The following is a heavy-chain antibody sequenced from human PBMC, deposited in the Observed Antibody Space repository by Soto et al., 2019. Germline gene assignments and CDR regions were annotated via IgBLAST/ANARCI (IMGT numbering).Heavy chain of an antibody. CDR1: GFTLSSYA. Sequence: PGGSLRLSCAASGFTLSSYAIHWVRQAPGEGLEWVAVMSHDGRNKYYAESVKGRFTISRDNSKNTLYLQMNSLRPEDTAVYYCARDGRERQWLGFFDYWGQGTLVTVSS. V-gene: IGHV3-30*04. D-gene: IGHD6-19*01. J-gene: IGHJ4*02. CDR3: ARDGRERQWLGFFDY. CDR2: MSHDGRNK.